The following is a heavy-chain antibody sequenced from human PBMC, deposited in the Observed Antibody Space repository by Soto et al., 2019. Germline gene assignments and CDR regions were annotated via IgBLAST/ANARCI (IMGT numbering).Heavy chain of an antibody. CDR3: ARDPPRYCSSTSCLKLFDY. V-gene: IGHV1-18*01. D-gene: IGHD2-2*01. CDR2: ISAYNGNT. J-gene: IGHJ4*02. Sequence: QVQLVQSGAEVKKPGASVKVSCKASGYTFTSYGISWVRQAPGQGLERMGWISAYNGNTNYAQKLQGRVTMTTDTSTSTAYMELRSLRSDDTAVYYCARDPPRYCSSTSCLKLFDYWGQGTLVTVSS. CDR1: GYTFTSYG.